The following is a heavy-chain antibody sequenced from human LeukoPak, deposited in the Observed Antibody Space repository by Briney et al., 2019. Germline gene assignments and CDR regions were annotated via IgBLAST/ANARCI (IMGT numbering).Heavy chain of an antibody. V-gene: IGHV3-64D*09. CDR2: ISDSGGST. CDR1: GFPFSSYA. D-gene: IGHD2-15*01. CDR3: VRGYSVGRNGMDV. J-gene: IGHJ6*02. Sequence: PGGSLRLSCSASGFPFSSYAMHWVRQAPGKGLEYVSAISDSGGSTYYADSVKGRFTISRDNYKNSLYLLMSSLRAEDAAVYFCVRGYSVGRNGMDVWGQGTTVTVSS.